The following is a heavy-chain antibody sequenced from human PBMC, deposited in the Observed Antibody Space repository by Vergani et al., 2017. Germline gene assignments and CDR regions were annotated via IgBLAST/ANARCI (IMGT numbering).Heavy chain of an antibody. Sequence: VQLVESGGGLVKPGGSLRLSCAASGFTFSNAWMSWVRQAPGKGLEWVGRINSKTDGGTTDYAAPVKGRFTISRDDSKNTLYLQMNSLKNEDTAVYYCTTMLMGSSYGMDVWGQGTTVTVSS. V-gene: IGHV3-15*01. CDR2: INSKTDGGTT. D-gene: IGHD1-26*01. J-gene: IGHJ6*02. CDR3: TTMLMGSSYGMDV. CDR1: GFTFSNAW.